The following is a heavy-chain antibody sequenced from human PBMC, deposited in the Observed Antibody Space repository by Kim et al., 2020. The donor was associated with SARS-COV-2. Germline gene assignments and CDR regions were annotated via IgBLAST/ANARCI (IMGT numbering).Heavy chain of an antibody. CDR1: GFTFSSYT. J-gene: IGHJ3*01. CDR2: LSSDGIIK. CDR3: AREEKVGEGAFDV. V-gene: IGHV3-30*04. D-gene: IGHD1-26*01. Sequence: GGSLRLSCAASGFTFSSYTMHWVRQAPGKGLEWVAGLSSDGIIKYYGDSAKGRFTISRDNSKNTLYLQVNSLRVEDTAIYYCAREEKVGEGAFDVWGQGTMVTVSS.